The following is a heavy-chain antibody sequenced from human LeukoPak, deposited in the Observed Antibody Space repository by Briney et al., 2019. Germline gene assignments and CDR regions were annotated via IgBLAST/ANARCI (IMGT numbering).Heavy chain of an antibody. J-gene: IGHJ4*02. D-gene: IGHD3-3*01. CDR2: ISSSSSYI. V-gene: IGHV3-21*01. Sequence: GGSLRLSCAASGFTFSSYSMNWVRQAPGKGLEWVSSISSSSSYIYYADSVKGRFTISRDNAKNSLYLQMNSLRAEDTAVYYCARGGVVTPLFDYWGQGTLVTVSS. CDR3: ARGGVVTPLFDY. CDR1: GFTFSSYS.